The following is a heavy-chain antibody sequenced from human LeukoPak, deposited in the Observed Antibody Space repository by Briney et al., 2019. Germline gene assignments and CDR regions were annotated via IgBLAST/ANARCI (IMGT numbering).Heavy chain of an antibody. J-gene: IGHJ4*02. CDR2: ISYDGSNK. CDR3: AKLGDY. V-gene: IGHV3-30*18. CDR1: GFTFSSYG. D-gene: IGHD3-16*01. Sequence: PGRSLRLSRAASGFTFSSYGMHWVRQAPGKGLEWVAVISYDGSNKYYADSVKGRFTISRDNSKNTLYLQMNSLRAEDTAVYYCAKLGDYWGQGTLVTVSS.